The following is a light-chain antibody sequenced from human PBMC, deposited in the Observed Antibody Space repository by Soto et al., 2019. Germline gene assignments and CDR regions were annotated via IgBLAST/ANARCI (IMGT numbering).Light chain of an antibody. CDR3: QQYIRRPLS. CDR2: DAS. CDR1: QDVTNS. Sequence: EILMTQSPATLSLSPGEGVTLSCRAAQDVTNSVAWYQQKSGQAPRLLIHDASARASGVSARFSGSGSGTDFTLTISGLQAEDFAVYFCQQYIRRPLSFGQGTRLEIK. V-gene: IGKV3-15*01. J-gene: IGKJ5*01.